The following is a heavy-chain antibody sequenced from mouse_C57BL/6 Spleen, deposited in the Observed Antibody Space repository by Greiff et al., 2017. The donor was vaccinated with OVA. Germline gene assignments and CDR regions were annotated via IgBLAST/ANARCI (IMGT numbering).Heavy chain of an antibody. CDR3: ARALITTVAREMDY. Sequence: QVQLQQPGAELVRPGSSVKLSCKASGYTFTSYWMDWVKQRPGQGLEWIGNIYPSDSETHYNQKFKDKATLTVDKSSSTAYMQLSSLTSEDSAVYYGARALITTVAREMDYWGQGTSVTVSS. CDR2: IYPSDSET. J-gene: IGHJ4*01. D-gene: IGHD1-1*01. V-gene: IGHV1-61*01. CDR1: GYTFTSYW.